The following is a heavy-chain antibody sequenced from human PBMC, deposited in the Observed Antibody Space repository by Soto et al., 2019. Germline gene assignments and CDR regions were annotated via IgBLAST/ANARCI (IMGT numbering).Heavy chain of an antibody. CDR3: AKDPSSGWYQGYYFDY. Sequence: PGGSLRLSCAASGFTFSSYAMTWVRQAPGKELEWVSGISGSGGTTYYADSVKGRFPISRDNSKNTLYLQMNSLRAEDTAVYYCAKDPSSGWYQGYYFDYWGRGTLVTVSS. J-gene: IGHJ4*02. V-gene: IGHV3-23*01. D-gene: IGHD6-19*01. CDR2: ISGSGGTT. CDR1: GFTFSSYA.